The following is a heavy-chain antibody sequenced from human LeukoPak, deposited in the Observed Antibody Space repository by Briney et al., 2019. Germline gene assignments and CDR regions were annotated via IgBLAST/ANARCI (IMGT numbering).Heavy chain of an antibody. CDR3: ARIWRGSDTECSFDY. J-gene: IGHJ4*02. V-gene: IGHV3-7*01. Sequence: PGGSLRLSCAASGFTFSSYWMSWVRQAPGKGLEWVANIKRDGSGKYYVDSVKGRFTVSRDNAKNTLYLQMNSLRAEDTAVYYCARIWRGSDTECSFDYWGQGTLVTVSS. CDR1: GFTFSSYW. CDR2: IKRDGSGK. D-gene: IGHD3-10*01.